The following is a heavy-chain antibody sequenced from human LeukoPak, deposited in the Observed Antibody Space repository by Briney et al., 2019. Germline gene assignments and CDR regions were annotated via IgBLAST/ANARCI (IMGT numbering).Heavy chain of an antibody. CDR2: IWYDGSDK. J-gene: IGHJ5*02. CDR1: GFSLSSYG. D-gene: IGHD3-10*01. CDR3: ARGRGYGGFGELSP. Sequence: AGGSLRLSCAASGFSLSSYGMHWVRQAPGKGLEWVAVIWYDGSDKYYADSVKGRFSISRDNSKNMMYLQMNSLRAEDTAVYYCARGRGYGGFGELSPWGQGTLVIVSS. V-gene: IGHV3-33*01.